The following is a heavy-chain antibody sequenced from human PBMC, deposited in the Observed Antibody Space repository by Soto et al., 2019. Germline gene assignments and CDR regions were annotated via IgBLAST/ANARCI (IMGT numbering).Heavy chain of an antibody. J-gene: IGHJ5*02. CDR3: AHIYNHYVFGP. CDR1: GFSLTTSGVG. D-gene: IGHD4-4*01. CDR2: IFWDDDQ. Sequence: QITLKESGPTLVKPTQTLTLTCTFSGFSLTTSGVGVGWIRQPPGKALEWLALIFWDDDQRFSPSLKSPLTITKDTSTNRVVLTMTNVAPVDTATSYCAHIYNHYVFGPFGPGTLVTVSS. V-gene: IGHV2-5*02.